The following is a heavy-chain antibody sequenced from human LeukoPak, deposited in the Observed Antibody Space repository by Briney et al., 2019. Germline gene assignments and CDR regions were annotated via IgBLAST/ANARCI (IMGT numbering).Heavy chain of an antibody. CDR3: AARRRGVRGVTTAGGFDP. J-gene: IGHJ5*02. CDR1: GGSFSGYY. Sequence: SETLSLTCAVYGGSFSGYYWSWIREPPGKGLEWVVEINHSGSTNYNPSLKSRVTISVDTSKTQFSLKLSSVTAADTAVYYCAARRRGVRGVTTAGGFDPWARDPWPPSPQ. D-gene: IGHD3-10*01. CDR2: INHSGST. V-gene: IGHV4-34*01.